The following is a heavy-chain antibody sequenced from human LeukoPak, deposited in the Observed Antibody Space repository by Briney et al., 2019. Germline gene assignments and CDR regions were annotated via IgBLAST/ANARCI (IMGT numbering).Heavy chain of an antibody. CDR3: AKASGYSSGWYEFDY. CDR1: GFTFDDYA. CDR2: ISWNSGSI. Sequence: PGRSLRLSCAPSGFTFDDYAMHWVRQAPGKGLEWVAGISWNSGSIGYADSVKGRFTISRDNAKNSLYLQMNSLRAEDMALYYCAKASGYSSGWYEFDYWGQGTLVTVSS. V-gene: IGHV3-9*03. J-gene: IGHJ4*02. D-gene: IGHD6-19*01.